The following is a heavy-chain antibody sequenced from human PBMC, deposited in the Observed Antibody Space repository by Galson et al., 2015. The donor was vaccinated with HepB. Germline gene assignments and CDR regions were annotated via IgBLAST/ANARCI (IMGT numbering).Heavy chain of an antibody. D-gene: IGHD6-6*01. Sequence: SVKVSCKASGYTFTSYAMHWVRQAPGQRLEWMGWINAGNGNTKYSQKFQGRATITRDTSASTAYMELSSLRSEDTAVYYCARGPRPESSSIAARDTSRRVSNWFDPWGQGTLVTVSS. CDR1: GYTFTSYA. J-gene: IGHJ5*02. CDR2: INAGNGNT. CDR3: ARGPRPESSSIAARDTSRRVSNWFDP. V-gene: IGHV1-3*01.